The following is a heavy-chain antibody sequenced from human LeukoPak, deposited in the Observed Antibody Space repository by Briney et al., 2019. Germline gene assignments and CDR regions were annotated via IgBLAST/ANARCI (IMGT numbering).Heavy chain of an antibody. V-gene: IGHV3-43*02. J-gene: IGHJ4*02. CDR3: AKDLNWNLPAAMVDY. Sequence: GGSLRLSCAASGFTFDDYAMHWVRPAPGKGLEWVSLISGDGGSTYYADSVKGRFTISRDNSKNSLYLQMNSLRTEDTALYYCAKDLNWNLPAAMVDYWGQGTLVTVSS. CDR1: GFTFDDYA. CDR2: ISGDGGST. D-gene: IGHD2-2*01.